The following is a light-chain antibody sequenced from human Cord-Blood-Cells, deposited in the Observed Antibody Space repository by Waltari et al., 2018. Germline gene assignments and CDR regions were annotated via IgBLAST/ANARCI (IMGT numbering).Light chain of an antibody. CDR3: QQRSNWLT. Sequence: EIVLTPSPATLSLSLREPAPLSCRASQRVSSYLAWYQQKPGQAPRLLIYDASNRATGIPARFSGSGSGTDFTLTISSLEPEDFAVYYCQQRSNWLTFGGGTKVEIK. CDR2: DAS. V-gene: IGKV3-11*01. CDR1: QRVSSY. J-gene: IGKJ4*01.